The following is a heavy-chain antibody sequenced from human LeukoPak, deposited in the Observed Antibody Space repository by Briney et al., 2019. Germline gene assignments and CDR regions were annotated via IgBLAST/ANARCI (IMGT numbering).Heavy chain of an antibody. CDR2: IYYSGST. Sequence: SETLSLTCTVSGGSVSSGSYYWSWIRQPPGKGLEWIGYIYYSGSTNYNPSLKSRVTISVDTSKNQFSLKLSSVTAADTAVYYCARNIANYYGMDVWGQGTTVTVSS. CDR1: GGSVSSGSYY. D-gene: IGHD2/OR15-2a*01. CDR3: ARNIANYYGMDV. V-gene: IGHV4-61*01. J-gene: IGHJ6*02.